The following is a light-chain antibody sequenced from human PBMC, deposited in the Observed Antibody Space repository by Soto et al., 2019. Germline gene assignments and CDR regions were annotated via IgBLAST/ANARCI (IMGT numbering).Light chain of an antibody. Sequence: QAVVTQPPSVSEAPRQRVTISCSGSSSNIANNAVNWYQQLPGKAPKLLIYYDDLMPSGVSDRFSGSKSGTSASLAISGLQSEDEADYYCAAWDDSLNGVVFGGGTKLTVL. CDR2: YDD. V-gene: IGLV1-36*01. CDR1: SSNIANNA. CDR3: AAWDDSLNGVV. J-gene: IGLJ2*01.